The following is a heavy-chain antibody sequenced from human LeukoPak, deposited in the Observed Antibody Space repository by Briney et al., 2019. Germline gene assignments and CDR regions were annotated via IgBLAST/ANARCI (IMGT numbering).Heavy chain of an antibody. V-gene: IGHV3-23*01. CDR3: ARAGDYYSTGDY. Sequence: GGSLRLSCAASGFTFSTYAMSWVRQAPGKGLEWVSAISGGGVGTYYADSVKGRFTISRDNSKNTLFLQMNSLRVEDTAVYYCARAGDYYSTGDYWGQGTLVTVSS. D-gene: IGHD3-22*01. CDR1: GFTFSTYA. J-gene: IGHJ4*02. CDR2: ISGGGVGT.